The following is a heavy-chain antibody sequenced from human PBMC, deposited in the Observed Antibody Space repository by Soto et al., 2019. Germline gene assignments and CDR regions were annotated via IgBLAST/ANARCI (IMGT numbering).Heavy chain of an antibody. V-gene: IGHV3-48*02. CDR3: ARDSASYSSSSGSYWYFDL. CDR2: ISSGSATI. CDR1: GFIFSSYS. J-gene: IGHJ2*01. Sequence: GGSLRLSCAASGFIFSSYSMNWVRQAPGKGLEWVSYISSGSATIYYADSVKGRFTISRDNAKSSLYLQMNSLRDEDTAVYYCARDSASYSSSSGSYWYFDLWGRGTLVTVSS. D-gene: IGHD6-6*01.